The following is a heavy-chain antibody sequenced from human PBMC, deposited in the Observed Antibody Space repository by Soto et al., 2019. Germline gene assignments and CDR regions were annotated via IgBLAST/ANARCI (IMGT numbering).Heavy chain of an antibody. D-gene: IGHD4-17*01. J-gene: IGHJ4*02. V-gene: IGHV3-23*01. CDR1: GFTFSDYA. CDR3: AKSSTVTRGDY. CDR2: ISSTSGTT. Sequence: GGSLRLSCAASGFTFSDYAMTWVRQAPGKGLEWVSVISSTSGTTYYADSVKGRFTISRDNSKNTLYLQMNSLRAEDTAVYYCAKSSTVTRGDYWGQGILVTVSS.